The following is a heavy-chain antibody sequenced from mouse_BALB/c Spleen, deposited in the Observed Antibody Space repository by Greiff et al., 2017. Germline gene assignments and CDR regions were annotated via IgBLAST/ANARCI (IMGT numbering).Heavy chain of an antibody. D-gene: IGHD2-4*01. CDR3: ARDQEITFHYAMDY. V-gene: IGHV2-6-7*01. J-gene: IGHJ4*01. CDR1: GFSLTGYG. CDR2: IWGDGST. Sequence: VQGVESGPGLVAPSQSLSITCTVSGFSLTGYGVNWVRQPPGKGLEWLGMIWGDGSTDYNSALKSRLSIRKDNSKSQVFLKMNSLQTDDTARYYCARDQEITFHYAMDYWGQGTSVTVSS.